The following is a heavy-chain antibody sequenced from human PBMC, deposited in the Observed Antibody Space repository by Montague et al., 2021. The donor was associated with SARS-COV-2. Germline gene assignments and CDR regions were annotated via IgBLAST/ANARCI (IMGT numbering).Heavy chain of an antibody. D-gene: IGHD6-19*01. CDR3: ARGLSRYSSGKTPFLHSEMDV. CDR1: GGSISSYY. J-gene: IGHJ6*02. Sequence: SETLSLTCTVSGGSISSYYWSWIRQPPGKGLEWIGYIYYSGSTNYNPSLKSRVTISVDTSKNQFSLKMSSVTAADPAVYYCARGLSRYSSGKTPFLHSEMDVWGQGTTVTVSS. V-gene: IGHV4-59*01. CDR2: IYYSGST.